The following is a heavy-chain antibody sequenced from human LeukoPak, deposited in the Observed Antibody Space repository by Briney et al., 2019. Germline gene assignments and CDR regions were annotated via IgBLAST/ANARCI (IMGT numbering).Heavy chain of an antibody. J-gene: IGHJ4*02. CDR3: ERRDDYSAYDC. Sequence: GGSLRLSCSASGFTFSTYIMHCVRQAPGKGLETVSAITGNGGSTFYADSVKGRFTISRDNSKNTLYLQMSSLRTEDTAMYYCERRDDYSAYDCWGQGTLVTVSS. V-gene: IGHV3-64D*06. CDR1: GFTFSTYI. CDR2: ITGNGGST. D-gene: IGHD5-24*01.